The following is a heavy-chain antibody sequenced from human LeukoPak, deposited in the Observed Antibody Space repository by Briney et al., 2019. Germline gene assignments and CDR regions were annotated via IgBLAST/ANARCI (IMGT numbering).Heavy chain of an antibody. D-gene: IGHD6-13*01. CDR1: GGSFSGFY. J-gene: IGHJ4*02. CDR2: INHSGST. CDR3: ARGPSSWYSN. Sequence: PETLALTCAVYGGSFSGFYWSCIREPPGKGLEWIGEINHSGSTNYTPSLKSRVTISVATSKNQFCMKLSSVIAADTAVYYCARGPSSWYSNWGQGTLVTVSS. V-gene: IGHV4-34*01.